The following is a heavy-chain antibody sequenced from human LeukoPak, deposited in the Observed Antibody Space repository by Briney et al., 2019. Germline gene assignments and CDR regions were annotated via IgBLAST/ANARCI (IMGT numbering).Heavy chain of an antibody. CDR2: IKQDGSEK. Sequence: QAGGSLRLSCSASGFSFSRYWMSWVRQAPGKGLEWLANIKQDGSEKNYVDSVKGRFTISRDNAKNSLYLQMNSLRAEDTAVYYCARARPYCSSTSCYVGYYYYYGMDVWGQGTTVTVSS. V-gene: IGHV3-7*01. CDR1: GFSFSRYW. D-gene: IGHD2-2*01. CDR3: ARARPYCSSTSCYVGYYYYYGMDV. J-gene: IGHJ6*02.